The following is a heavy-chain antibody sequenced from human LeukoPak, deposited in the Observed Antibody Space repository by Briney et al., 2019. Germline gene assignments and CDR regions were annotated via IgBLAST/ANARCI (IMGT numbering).Heavy chain of an antibody. J-gene: IGHJ4*02. CDR2: ISGGGYST. D-gene: IGHD1-7*01. CDR1: GFTFTSYA. V-gene: IGHV3-23*01. CDR3: AKSGGNYLLYYFDF. Sequence: PGGSPRLSCTASGFTFTSYAMTWVRQAPGKGLEWVSTISGGGYSTYYADSVKGRFTISRDNSKNTLYLQMNSLGAEDTAVYYCAKSGGNYLLYYFDFWGQGTLVTVSS.